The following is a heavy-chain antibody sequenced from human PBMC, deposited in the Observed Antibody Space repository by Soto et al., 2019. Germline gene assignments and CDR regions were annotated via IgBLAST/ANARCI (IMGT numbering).Heavy chain of an antibody. V-gene: IGHV5-10-1*01. Sequence: GESLKISCKGSGYSFTSYWISWVRQVPGKGLEWTGRIDPSDSYTNYSPSFQGHVTISADKSISTAYLQWSSLKASDTAMYYCARRSTSQTTDYYGMDVWGQGTTVTVSS. CDR1: GYSFTSYW. J-gene: IGHJ6*02. D-gene: IGHD2-2*01. CDR3: ARRSTSQTTDYYGMDV. CDR2: IDPSDSYT.